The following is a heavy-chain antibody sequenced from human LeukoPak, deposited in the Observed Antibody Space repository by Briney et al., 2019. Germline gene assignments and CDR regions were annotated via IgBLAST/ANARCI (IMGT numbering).Heavy chain of an antibody. V-gene: IGHV3-15*01. CDR2: IKSKTDGGTT. Sequence: GGSLRLSCAASGSTFSNAWMSCVRQAPGKGLEWVGRIKSKTDGGTTDYAAPVKGRFTISRDDSKNTLYLQMNSLKTEDTAVYYCTTGRAMVVFDYWGQGTLVTVSS. CDR3: TTGRAMVVFDY. D-gene: IGHD5-18*01. J-gene: IGHJ4*02. CDR1: GSTFSNAW.